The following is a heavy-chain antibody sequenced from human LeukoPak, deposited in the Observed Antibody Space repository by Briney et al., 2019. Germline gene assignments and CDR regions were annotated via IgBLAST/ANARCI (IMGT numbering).Heavy chain of an antibody. D-gene: IGHD4-23*01. Sequence: GAPLKISSKGSGSPFTSFWIGWGRQIPGKGLRWRGIIYPGDSDTRYSPSFQGQVTISADESISTAYLQWSSLKASDTAMYYCARLCGGNRWYFDLWGRGTLVTVSS. V-gene: IGHV5-51*01. J-gene: IGHJ2*01. CDR1: GSPFTSFW. CDR2: IYPGDSDT. CDR3: ARLCGGNRWYFDL.